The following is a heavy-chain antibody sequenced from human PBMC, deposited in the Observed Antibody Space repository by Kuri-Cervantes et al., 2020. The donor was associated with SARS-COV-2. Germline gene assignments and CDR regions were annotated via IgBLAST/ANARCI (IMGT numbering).Heavy chain of an antibody. CDR2: LSGGGGIT. J-gene: IGHJ4*02. CDR3: AKARRNIVVVPAGRPDGAILDY. D-gene: IGHD2-2*01. Sequence: GESLKISCAASGFTFSSYAMTWVRQAPGKGLEWVSGLSGGGGITRYADSVKGRFTISRDNSKNTLYLQMSGLRAEDTAVYYCAKARRNIVVVPAGRPDGAILDYWGQGTLVTVSS. CDR1: GFTFSSYA. V-gene: IGHV3-23*01.